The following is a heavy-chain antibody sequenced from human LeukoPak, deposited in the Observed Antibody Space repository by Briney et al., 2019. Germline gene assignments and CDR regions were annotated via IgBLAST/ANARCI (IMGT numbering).Heavy chain of an antibody. CDR2: KNPNSGNT. D-gene: IGHD1-26*01. V-gene: IGHV1-8*03. Sequence: GASVQVSCKASGYSFSNYDITGVRQASAKGCEWMGWKNPNSGNTGYAQKFQGRVTLTRDTSISTAYLELSNLRADDTAIYYCARLGTTADHCSYYMDVWGKGTTVTVSS. J-gene: IGHJ6*03. CDR3: ARLGTTADHCSYYMDV. CDR1: GYSFSNYD.